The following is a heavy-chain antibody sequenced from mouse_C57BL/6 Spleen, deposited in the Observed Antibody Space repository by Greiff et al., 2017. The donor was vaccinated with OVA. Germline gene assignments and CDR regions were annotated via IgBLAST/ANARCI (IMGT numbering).Heavy chain of an antibody. V-gene: IGHV3-6*01. CDR1: GYSITSGYY. D-gene: IGHD4-1*01. J-gene: IGHJ4*01. CDR2: ISYDGSN. Sequence: ESGPGLVKPSQSLSLTCSVTGYSITSGYYWNWIRQFPGNKLEWMGYISYDGSNNYNPSLKNRISITRDTSKNQFFLKLNSVTTEDTATYYCAREGLGPYAMDYWGQGTSVTVSS. CDR3: AREGLGPYAMDY.